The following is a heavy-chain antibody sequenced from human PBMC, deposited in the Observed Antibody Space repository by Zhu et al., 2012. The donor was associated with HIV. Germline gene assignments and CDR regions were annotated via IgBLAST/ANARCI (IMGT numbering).Heavy chain of an antibody. Sequence: QVQLQESGPGLVKTSETLSLNCAVSGGSISDNNYYWGWTRQPPGKGLEWIGSIHYTGSIYYNPSLKSRVTISVDTSKNHLSLKLRSVTAADTAVYYCARPRAAAGTRWFDPWGQGNPGHRLL. J-gene: IGHJ5*02. CDR1: GGSISDNNYY. CDR2: IHYTGSI. D-gene: IGHD6-13*01. CDR3: ARPRAAAGTRWFDP. V-gene: IGHV4-39*02.